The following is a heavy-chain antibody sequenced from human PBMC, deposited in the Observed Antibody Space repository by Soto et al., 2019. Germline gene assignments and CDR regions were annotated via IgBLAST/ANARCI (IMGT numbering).Heavy chain of an antibody. CDR2: IYYSGST. CDR1: GGSISSYY. D-gene: IGHD6-25*01. CDR3: ARSRYYYMDV. V-gene: IGHV4-59*01. J-gene: IGHJ6*03. Sequence: SETLSLTCTVSGGSISSYYLSWIRQPPGKGLEWIGYIYYSGSTNYNPSLKSRVTISVDTSKNQFSLKLSSVTAADTAVYYCARSRYYYMDVWGKGTTVTVSS.